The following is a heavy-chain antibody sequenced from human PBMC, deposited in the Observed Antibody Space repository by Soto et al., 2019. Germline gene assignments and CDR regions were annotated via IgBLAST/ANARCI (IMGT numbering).Heavy chain of an antibody. V-gene: IGHV3-33*01. Sequence: QVQLVESGGGVGQPGRSLRLSCVASGFTFSNYGMHWVRQAPGKGLEWVAIIWYDGSNKYYTDSVKGRFTISRDNSNNTLYLQMNSLRAADTSVYYCARPLYQRSNNLMDVWGQGTTVTVSS. CDR3: ARPLYQRSNNLMDV. D-gene: IGHD2-2*01. CDR2: IWYDGSNK. J-gene: IGHJ6*02. CDR1: GFTFSNYG.